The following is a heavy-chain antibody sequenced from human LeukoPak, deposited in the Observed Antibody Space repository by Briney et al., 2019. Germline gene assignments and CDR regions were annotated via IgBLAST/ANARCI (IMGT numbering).Heavy chain of an antibody. D-gene: IGHD3-9*01. V-gene: IGHV1-46*01. CDR3: VRGGYDILTGYLDY. CDR1: GYTFTSYY. Sequence: ASVKVSCKASGYTFTSYYMHWVRQAPGQGLEWMGIINPSGGSTSYAQKFQGRVTMTRDTSISTAYMELSRLRSDDTAVYYCVRGGYDILTGYLDYWGQGTLVTVSS. CDR2: INPSGGST. J-gene: IGHJ4*02.